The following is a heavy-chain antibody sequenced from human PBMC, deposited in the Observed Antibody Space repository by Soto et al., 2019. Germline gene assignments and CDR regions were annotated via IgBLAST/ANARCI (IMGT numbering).Heavy chain of an antibody. V-gene: IGHV4-34*01. Sequence: SETLSLTCAVDGGSFSGYYWSWTRQPPGKGLEWIGEINHSGSTNYNPSLKRRVTISVDTSKNQLSLKLSSVTAADTAVYYCARGRNNWNYYYGMDVWGQGTTVTVSS. CDR3: ARGRNNWNYYYGMDV. D-gene: IGHD1-20*01. CDR1: GGSFSGYY. J-gene: IGHJ6*02. CDR2: INHSGST.